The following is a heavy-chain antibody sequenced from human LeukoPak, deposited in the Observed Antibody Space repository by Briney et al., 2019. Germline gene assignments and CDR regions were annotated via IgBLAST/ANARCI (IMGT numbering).Heavy chain of an antibody. CDR3: ARGGAAAPWYYGMDV. J-gene: IGHJ6*02. Sequence: PGGSLRLSCAASGFTFSSYSMNWVRQAPGKGLEWVSSISSSSSYIYYADSVKGRFTISRDNAKNSLYLQMNSLRAEDTAVYYCARGGAAAPWYYGMDVWGQGTTVTVSS. D-gene: IGHD6-13*01. CDR1: GFTFSSYS. CDR2: ISSSSSYI. V-gene: IGHV3-21*01.